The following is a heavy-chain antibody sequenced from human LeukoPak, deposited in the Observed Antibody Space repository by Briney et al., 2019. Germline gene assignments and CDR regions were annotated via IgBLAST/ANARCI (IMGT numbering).Heavy chain of an antibody. CDR1: LFTPSSYV. D-gene: IGHD4/OR15-4a*01. CDR2: IGESGDGT. CDR3: AKERGHPLPNYHMDV. Sequence: PGGSLRLSRASSLFTPSSYVMSAVRPAPGRGLEWVSMIGESGDGTYYADSVNGRFTISRDSSKNTLYLQMNSLRADDTAVYYCAKERGHPLPNYHMDVWGKGTTVTVSS. J-gene: IGHJ6*03. V-gene: IGHV3-23*01.